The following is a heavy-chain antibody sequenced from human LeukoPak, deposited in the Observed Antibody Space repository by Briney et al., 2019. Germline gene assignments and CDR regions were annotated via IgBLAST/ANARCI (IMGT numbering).Heavy chain of an antibody. CDR2: IYYSGST. J-gene: IGHJ4*02. Sequence: SETLSLTCAVYGGSFSGYYWSWIRQPPGKGLEWIGYIYYSGSTNYNSSLKSRVTISVDTSKNQFSLKLSSVTAADTAVYYCARLGIPHSSSSEFDYWGQGTLVTVSS. V-gene: IGHV4-59*08. CDR1: GGSFSGYY. D-gene: IGHD6-6*01. CDR3: ARLGIPHSSSSEFDY.